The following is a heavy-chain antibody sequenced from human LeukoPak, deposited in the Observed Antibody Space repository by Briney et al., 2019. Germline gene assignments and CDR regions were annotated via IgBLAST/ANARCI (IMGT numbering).Heavy chain of an antibody. D-gene: IGHD1-14*01. J-gene: IGHJ4*02. CDR2: ISSSSSYI. V-gene: IGHV3-21*01. Sequence: PGGSLRLSCAASGFTFSSYSMNWVRQAPGKGLEWVSSISSSSSYIYYADSVEGRFTISRDNAKNSLYLQMNSLRAEDTAVYYCARVRKGSNVDDDWGQGTLVTVSS. CDR1: GFTFSSYS. CDR3: ARVRKGSNVDDD.